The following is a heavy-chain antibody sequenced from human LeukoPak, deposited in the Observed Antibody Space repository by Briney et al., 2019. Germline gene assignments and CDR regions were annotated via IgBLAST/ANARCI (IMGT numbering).Heavy chain of an antibody. CDR1: GFTFSDYY. D-gene: IGHD5-12*01. Sequence: PGGSLRLSCAASGFTFSDYYMSWIRQAPGKGLEWVSYISSGSTIYYADSVKGRFTISRDNAKNSLYLQMNSLRAEDTAVYYCARDNRYVDGMDVWGQGTTVTVSS. CDR3: ARDNRYVDGMDV. V-gene: IGHV3-11*01. J-gene: IGHJ6*02. CDR2: ISSGSTI.